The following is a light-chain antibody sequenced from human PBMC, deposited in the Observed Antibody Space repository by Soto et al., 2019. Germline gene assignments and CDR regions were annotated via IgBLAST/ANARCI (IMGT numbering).Light chain of an antibody. Sequence: DIQLTQSASFLSASVGDRVTITCRASQGISSNLAWYQQEPGKAPKLLIYAASTLQSGVPSRFSGSGSGTEFTLTISSLQPEDFATYFCQYSHSHPLTFGGGTKVDIK. CDR2: AAS. J-gene: IGKJ4*01. CDR1: QGISSN. CDR3: QYSHSHPLT. V-gene: IGKV1-9*01.